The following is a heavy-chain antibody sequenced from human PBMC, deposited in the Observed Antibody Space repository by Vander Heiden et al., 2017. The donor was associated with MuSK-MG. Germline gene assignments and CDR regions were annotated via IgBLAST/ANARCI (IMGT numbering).Heavy chain of an antibody. CDR1: GGTFSSYA. Sequence: QVQLVQSGAEVKKPGSSVKVSCKASGGTFSSYAISWVRQAPGQGLEWMGGIIPIFGTANYAQKFQGRVTITADESTSTAYMELSSLRSEDTAVYYCARDKCTSCLTSYYYYYMDVWGKGTTVTVSS. CDR3: ARDKCTSCLTSYYYYYMDV. CDR2: IIPIFGTA. D-gene: IGHD2-2*01. J-gene: IGHJ6*03. V-gene: IGHV1-69*01.